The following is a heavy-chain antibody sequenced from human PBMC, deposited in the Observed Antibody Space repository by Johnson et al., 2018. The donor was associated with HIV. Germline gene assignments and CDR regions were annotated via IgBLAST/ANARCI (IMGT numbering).Heavy chain of an antibody. CDR3: AKVGGTTILRDAFDI. V-gene: IGHV3-30*02. J-gene: IGHJ3*02. CDR2: IRYDGSNK. D-gene: IGHD1-1*01. Sequence: QVLLVESGGGVVQPGGSLRLSCAASGFTFSTYGMHWVRQSPGKGLEWMTLIRYDGSNKYYADSVKGRFTISRDNSKNTLYLQMNSLRAEDTAVYYCAKVGGTTILRDAFDIWGQGTMVTVSS. CDR1: GFTFSTYG.